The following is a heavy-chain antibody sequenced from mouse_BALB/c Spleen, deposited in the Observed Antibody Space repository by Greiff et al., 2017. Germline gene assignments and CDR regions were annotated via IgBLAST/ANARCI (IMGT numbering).Heavy chain of an antibody. Sequence: EVKLQESGPGLVKPSQSLSLTCTVTGYSITSDYAWNWIRQFPGNKLEWMGYISYSGSTSYNPSLKSRISITRDTSKNQFFLQLNSVTTEDTATYYCARSRWDAEYFDYWGQGTTLTVSS. CDR3: ARSRWDAEYFDY. CDR1: GYSITSDYA. V-gene: IGHV3-2*02. D-gene: IGHD4-1*01. J-gene: IGHJ2*01. CDR2: ISYSGST.